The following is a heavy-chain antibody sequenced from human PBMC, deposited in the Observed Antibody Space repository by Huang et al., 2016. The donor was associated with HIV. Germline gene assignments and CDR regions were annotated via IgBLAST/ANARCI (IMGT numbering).Heavy chain of an antibody. Sequence: QVQLHQWGAGLLRPSETLSLTCAVYGGSFSDFFWSWIRQSPGKGREWIGEINHRGQSNYNPSLKSRVTIAVDPSKKQFSLKLKSVTAADTSIYYCARGRGSSWSLFDNWGQGSLITVLS. CDR2: INHRGQS. V-gene: IGHV4-34*01. D-gene: IGHD6-13*01. J-gene: IGHJ4*02. CDR3: ARGRGSSWSLFDN. CDR1: GGSFSDFF.